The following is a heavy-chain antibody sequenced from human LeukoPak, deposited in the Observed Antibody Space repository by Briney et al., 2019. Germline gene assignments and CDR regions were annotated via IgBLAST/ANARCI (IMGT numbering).Heavy chain of an antibody. CDR2: ISGSGNGGSI. D-gene: IGHD3-16*01. CDR1: GFVFSIHT. Sequence: GGSLRLSCSASGFVFSIHTMYWVRQAPGKGPEYVSTISGSGNGGSIYYADSVKGRFTISRDDSKSILYLQMNGLRSEDTAVYYCVKDFGRVRGTPDSWGQGTLVTVSS. V-gene: IGHV3-64D*06. CDR3: VKDFGRVRGTPDS. J-gene: IGHJ4*02.